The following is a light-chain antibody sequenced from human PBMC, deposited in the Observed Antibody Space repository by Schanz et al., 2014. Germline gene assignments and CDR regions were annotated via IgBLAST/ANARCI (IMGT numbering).Light chain of an antibody. CDR3: QQYGSSPWT. CDR1: QSVSSSY. Sequence: EIVLTQSPGTLSLSPGERGTLSCRASQSVSSSYLVWYQQKPGQAPRLLIHGASNRATGIPDRFSGSGSGTDFTLTISRLEPEDFAVYYCQQYGSSPWTFGQGTKVEIK. CDR2: GAS. J-gene: IGKJ1*01. V-gene: IGKV3-20*01.